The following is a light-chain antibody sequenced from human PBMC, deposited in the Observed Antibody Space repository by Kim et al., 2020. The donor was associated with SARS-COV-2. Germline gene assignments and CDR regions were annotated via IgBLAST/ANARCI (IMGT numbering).Light chain of an antibody. CDR1: QGISSA. J-gene: IGKJ4*01. V-gene: IGKV1-13*02. CDR2: DAS. CDR3: QQFNTYPLT. Sequence: AIQLTQSPSSLSASVGDRVTISCRASQGISSASAWYQLKPGKAPKFLIYDASSLESGVPSRFSGRGSGTDFTLTISSLQPEDFATYYCQQFNTYPLTFGGGTKVDIK.